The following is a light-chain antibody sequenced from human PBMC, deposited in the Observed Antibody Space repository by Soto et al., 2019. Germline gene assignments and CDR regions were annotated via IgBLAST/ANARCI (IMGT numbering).Light chain of an antibody. CDR1: QSISNF. Sequence: IQLTQSPSSLSTSVGDSVTITCRASQSISNFLTWYQHKPGKAPDLLIYAASTLFSGVPSSFIGSGSETDFTLTIPSLHPDDYATYYFQHCYRAPYPFGQGTKLDIK. CDR2: AAS. CDR3: QHCYRAPYP. J-gene: IGKJ2*01. V-gene: IGKV1-39*01.